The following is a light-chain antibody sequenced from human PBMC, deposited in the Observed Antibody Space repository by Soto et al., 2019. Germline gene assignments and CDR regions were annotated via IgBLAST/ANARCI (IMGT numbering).Light chain of an antibody. Sequence: EVELTQDERTLPLSTGERATLSCRASQSVSNNYLAWYQQKPGQAPRLLIYGASNRATGIPDRFSGSGSGTDFTLTISRLEPEDFAVYYCQQYGSSGTFGQGTKVDIK. V-gene: IGKV3-20*01. CDR3: QQYGSSGT. CDR2: GAS. J-gene: IGKJ1*01. CDR1: QSVSNNY.